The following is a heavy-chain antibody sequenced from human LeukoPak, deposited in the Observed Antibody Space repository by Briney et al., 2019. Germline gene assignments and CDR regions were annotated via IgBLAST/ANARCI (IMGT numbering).Heavy chain of an antibody. D-gene: IGHD5-24*01. J-gene: IGHJ5*02. CDR3: ARDLGGDGFNLRNWFDP. V-gene: IGHV4-31*03. CDR1: GGSINSADYY. CDR2: IYYSGSR. Sequence: SQTLSLTCTVSGGSINSADYYWSWIRQHPGKGLEWIGYIYYSGSRYYNPSLKGRVSISIDTSTNQFSLNLSSVTAADTAVYYCARDLGGDGFNLRNWFDPWGQGTLVTVSS.